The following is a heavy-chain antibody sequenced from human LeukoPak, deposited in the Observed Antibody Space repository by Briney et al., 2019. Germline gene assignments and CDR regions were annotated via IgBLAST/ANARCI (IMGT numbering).Heavy chain of an antibody. J-gene: IGHJ4*02. CDR2: IGTAGDT. Sequence: GGSLRLSCAASGFTLSNFAMHWVRQATGKGLEWVSAIGTAGDTFYPGSVKGRFTISRENAKNSLYLQMNNLRAEGTAVYYCARQMTPHGNFDYWGQGTLVTVSS. CDR3: ARQMTPHGNFDY. D-gene: IGHD1-26*01. V-gene: IGHV3-13*01. CDR1: GFTLSNFA.